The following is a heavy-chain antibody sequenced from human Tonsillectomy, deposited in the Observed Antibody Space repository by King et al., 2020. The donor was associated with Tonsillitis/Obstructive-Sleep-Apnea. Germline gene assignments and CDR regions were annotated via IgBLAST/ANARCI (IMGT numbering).Heavy chain of an antibody. CDR2: IYYSGST. CDR3: ARGVATKVYYYYMDV. V-gene: IGHV4-61*01. Sequence: EQLQESGQGLVKPSETLSLTCPVSGGSVSSGSYYWSWIRQPPGKGLEWIGYIYYSGSTNYNPSLKSRVTISVDTSKNQFSLKLSSVTAADTAVYYCARGVATKVYYYYMDVWGKGTTVTVSS. CDR1: GGSVSSGSYY. J-gene: IGHJ6*03. D-gene: IGHD5-12*01.